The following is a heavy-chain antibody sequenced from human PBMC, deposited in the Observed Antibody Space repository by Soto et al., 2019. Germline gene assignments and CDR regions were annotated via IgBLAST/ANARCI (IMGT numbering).Heavy chain of an antibody. J-gene: IGHJ5*02. CDR3: ARVVVPYGSGNYMAWFDP. D-gene: IGHD3-10*01. Sequence: SVKVSCKASGYTFIGYDINRVRQATGQGLEWMGWMNPNSGTTNYAQKFQGRVTITADESTGTAYMELSSLRSEDTAVYYCARVVVPYGSGNYMAWFDPWGQGTLVTVSS. CDR2: MNPNSGTT. CDR1: GYTFIGYD. V-gene: IGHV1-69*13.